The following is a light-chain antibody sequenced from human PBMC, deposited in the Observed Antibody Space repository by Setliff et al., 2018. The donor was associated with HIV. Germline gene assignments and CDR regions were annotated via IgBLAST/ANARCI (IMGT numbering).Light chain of an antibody. CDR2: EVS. V-gene: IGLV2-8*01. CDR1: SSDIYYF. J-gene: IGLJ1*01. CDR3: SSYAGSNNLPYV. Sequence: QSALTQPASVSGSPGQSITISCTGASSDIYYFVSWYQQHPGKAPKLMIYEVSKRPSGVPDRFSGSKSGNTASLTVSGLQAEDEADYYCSSYAGSNNLPYVFGTGTKVTVL.